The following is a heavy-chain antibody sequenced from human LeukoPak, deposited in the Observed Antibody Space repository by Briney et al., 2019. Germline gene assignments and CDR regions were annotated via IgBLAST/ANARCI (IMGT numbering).Heavy chain of an antibody. V-gene: IGHV3-11*06. CDR3: ARQGLYDSSDFWTFQH. CDR1: GFIFSDYY. CDR2: ILSGSGYK. J-gene: IGHJ1*01. Sequence: PGGSLRLSCAASGFIFSDYYMSWIRQTPEKGLEWLSYILSGSGYKNYADSLKGRFTISRDNAKNSVYLQMNSLSAEDTAVYYCARQGLYDSSDFWTFQHWGQGTLVTVSS. D-gene: IGHD3/OR15-3a*01.